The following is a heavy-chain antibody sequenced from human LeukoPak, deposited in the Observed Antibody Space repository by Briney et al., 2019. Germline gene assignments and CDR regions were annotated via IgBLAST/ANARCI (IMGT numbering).Heavy chain of an antibody. V-gene: IGHV3-21*01. CDR2: ISSSSSYI. J-gene: IGHJ4*02. D-gene: IGHD2-2*01. CDR1: GFTFSTYS. Sequence: GGSLRLSCAASGFTFSTYSMNWVRQAPGKGLEWVSSISSSSSYIYYADSVKGRFTICRDNAKNSLYLQMNSLRAEDAAVYYCARDLYCSSTSCSNGYWGQGTLVTVSS. CDR3: ARDLYCSSTSCSNGY.